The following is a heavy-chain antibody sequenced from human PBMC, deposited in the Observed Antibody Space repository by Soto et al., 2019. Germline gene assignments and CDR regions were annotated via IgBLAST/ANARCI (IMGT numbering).Heavy chain of an antibody. CDR1: GGAISSGGYY. CDR3: ARDAYYDSSGLDY. J-gene: IGHJ4*02. Sequence: SETLSRTCTLAGGAISSGGYYWSGVRQHPGKGLEGIGDVYYSGSPYDKPSLKSRVTISVDTSKHQFSLKLSSVTAADTAVYYCARDAYYDSSGLDYWGQGTLVTVSS. V-gene: IGHV4-31*03. D-gene: IGHD3-22*01. CDR2: VYYSGSP.